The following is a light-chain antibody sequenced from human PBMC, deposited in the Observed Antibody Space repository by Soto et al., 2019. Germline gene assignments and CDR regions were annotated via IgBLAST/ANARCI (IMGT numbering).Light chain of an antibody. CDR3: QSYDTTLSASV. CDR2: GNS. J-gene: IGLJ3*02. V-gene: IGLV1-40*01. Sequence: QAVVTQPPSVSGAPGQRVTISCTGSSSNIGGGYDVHWYQLLPGTAPKLLIYGNSNRPSGVPDRFSGSKSGTSGSLAITGLQAEDEADYYCQSYDTTLSASVFGGGTKLTVL. CDR1: SSNIGGGYD.